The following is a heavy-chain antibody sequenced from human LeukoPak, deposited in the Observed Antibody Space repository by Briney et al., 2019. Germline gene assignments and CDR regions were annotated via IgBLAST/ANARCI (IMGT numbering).Heavy chain of an antibody. CDR2: INSDGSSA. V-gene: IGHV3-74*01. Sequence: GGSLRLSCAASGFTFSNYWMHWVRQAPGKGLVRVSRINSDGSSATSADSVKGRFTISRDNAKNTLYLQMNSLRAEDTAVYYCAKGGATVIDYWGQGTLVTVSS. CDR3: AKGGATVIDY. D-gene: IGHD4-17*01. CDR1: GFTFSNYW. J-gene: IGHJ4*02.